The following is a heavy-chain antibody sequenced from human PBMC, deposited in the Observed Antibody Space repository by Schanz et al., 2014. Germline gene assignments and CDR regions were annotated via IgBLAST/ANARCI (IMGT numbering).Heavy chain of an antibody. J-gene: IGHJ4*02. Sequence: QVQLVQSGAEVKKPGASVKVSCKASGYTFTGYYLHWVRQAPGQGLEWMGRISPYSGGTNFAQKFQGRVTMTRDTSISTVYMELSRLRSDDTAVYYCARAGQDYSDSSGYATYYFGNWGQGTLVTVSS. CDR2: ISPYSGGT. V-gene: IGHV1-2*06. CDR1: GYTFTGYY. D-gene: IGHD3-22*01. CDR3: ARAGQDYSDSSGYATYYFGN.